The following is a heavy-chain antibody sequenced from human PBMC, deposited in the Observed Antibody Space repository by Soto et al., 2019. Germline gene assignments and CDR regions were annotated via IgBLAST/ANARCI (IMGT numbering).Heavy chain of an antibody. V-gene: IGHV1-69*06. J-gene: IGHJ3*02. CDR3: ARVASGSYYDDDDAFDI. D-gene: IGHD1-26*01. CDR2: IIPIFGTA. CDR1: GHTFSGYY. Sequence: GASVKVSCKASGHTFSGYYVHWVRQAPGQGLEWVGGIIPIFGTANYAQKFQGRVTITADKSTSTAYMELSSLRSEDTAVYYCARVASGSYYDDDDAFDIWGQGTMVTVSS.